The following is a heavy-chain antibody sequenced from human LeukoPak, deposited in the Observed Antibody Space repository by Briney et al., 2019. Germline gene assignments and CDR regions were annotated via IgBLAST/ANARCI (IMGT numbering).Heavy chain of an antibody. CDR2: ISSSSTTI. CDR1: RFTLSRYR. CDR3: ARDPHYDNYDGMDV. Sequence: PGGCLTLSRLASRFTLSRYRLNWVGLAPATALEGVGYISSSSTTIYYADYVKGRFTSSRDNAKNSLYLQMNRLRDEVTAVYYCARDPHYDNYDGMDVWGQGTTVTVSS. J-gene: IGHJ6*02. V-gene: IGHV3-48*02. D-gene: IGHD4-17*01.